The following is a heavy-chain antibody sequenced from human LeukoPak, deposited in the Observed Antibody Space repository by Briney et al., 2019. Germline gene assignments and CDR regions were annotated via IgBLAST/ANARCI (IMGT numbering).Heavy chain of an antibody. CDR2: INHSGST. V-gene: IGHV4-34*01. D-gene: IGHD5-12*01. CDR3: ARGSGLFDY. CDR1: GGSFSGYY. J-gene: IGHJ4*02. Sequence: SSETLSLTCAVYGGSFSGYYCSWIRQPPGKGLEWIGEINHSGSTNYNPSLKSRVTISVDTSKNQFSLKLSSVTAADTAVYYCARGSGLFDYWGQGTLVTVSS.